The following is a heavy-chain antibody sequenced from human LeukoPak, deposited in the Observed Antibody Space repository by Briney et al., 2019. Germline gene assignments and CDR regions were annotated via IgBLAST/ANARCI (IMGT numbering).Heavy chain of an antibody. CDR1: GFTFSSYG. CDR2: IWYDGSNK. D-gene: IGHD6-13*01. J-gene: IGHJ5*02. CDR3: AKGGPQLVWWFDH. V-gene: IGHV3-33*06. Sequence: GGSLRLSCAASGFTFSSYGMHWVRQAPGKGLEWVADIWYDGSNKYYADSVKGRFTISRDNSKNTLYLQMNSRRAEDTAVYYCAKGGPQLVWWFDHWGQGTLVTVSS.